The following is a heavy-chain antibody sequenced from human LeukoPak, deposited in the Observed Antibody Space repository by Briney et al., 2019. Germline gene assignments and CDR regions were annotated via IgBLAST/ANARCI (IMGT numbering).Heavy chain of an antibody. CDR2: IYYSGST. D-gene: IGHD4-17*01. CDR3: ARGTVTMDY. V-gene: IGHV4-59*13. J-gene: IGHJ4*02. CDR1: GGSISSYY. Sequence: SETLSLTCTVSGGSISSYYWNWIRQPPGKGLEWIGYIYYSGSTKYNPALKSRVTISIDSSKNQFSLNLSSVTAADTAVYYCARGTVTMDYWGRGTLVTVSS.